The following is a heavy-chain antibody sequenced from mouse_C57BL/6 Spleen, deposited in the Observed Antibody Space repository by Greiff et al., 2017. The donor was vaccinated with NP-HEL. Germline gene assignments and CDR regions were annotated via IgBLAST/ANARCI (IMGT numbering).Heavy chain of an antibody. Sequence: VQLQQSGAELVKPGASVKLSCTASGFNIKDYYMHWVKQRTEQGLEWIGRIDPEDGDTKYAPKFQGKATITADTSSNTAYLQHSSLTSEDTAVYYCARGGYGISRYYAMDYWGQGTSVTVTS. CDR1: GFNIKDYY. D-gene: IGHD1-1*01. V-gene: IGHV14-2*01. CDR3: ARGGYGISRYYAMDY. CDR2: IDPEDGDT. J-gene: IGHJ4*01.